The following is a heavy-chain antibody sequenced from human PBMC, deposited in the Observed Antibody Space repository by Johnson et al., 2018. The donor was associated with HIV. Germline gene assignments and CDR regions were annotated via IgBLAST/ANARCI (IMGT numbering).Heavy chain of an antibody. V-gene: IGHV3-7*01. CDR3: AREWLYDAFDI. D-gene: IGHD3-22*01. CDR2: IRQDGSEK. CDR1: ESTFSSYW. J-gene: IGHJ3*02. Sequence: EVQLVESGGGLVQPGGSLRLSCEASESTFSSYWMNWLRQAPGKGLDWVANIRQDGSEKYYVGSVKGRFTVSRDNARKSLYLQMNSLRAEDTAVYYCAREWLYDAFDIWGQGTMVTVSS.